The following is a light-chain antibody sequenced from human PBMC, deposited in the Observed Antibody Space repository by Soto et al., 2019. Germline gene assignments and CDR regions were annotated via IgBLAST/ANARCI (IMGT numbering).Light chain of an antibody. CDR3: QHYYNWRPR. CDR2: GAS. J-gene: IGKJ1*01. CDR1: QSFSSN. V-gene: IGKV3-15*01. Sequence: EIVMTQSPATLSVSPGERVTLSCRASQSFSSNLAWYQHKPGQAPRLLIYGASTTATDVPPRFSGSGSGTEFTLTISNLQSEDFAVYYCQHYYNWRPRFGQGTKVDIK.